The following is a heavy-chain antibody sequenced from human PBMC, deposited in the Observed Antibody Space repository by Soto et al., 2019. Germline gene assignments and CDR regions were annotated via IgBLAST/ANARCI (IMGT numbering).Heavy chain of an antibody. CDR2: INHSGNT. CDR1: GGSVSGYY. J-gene: IGHJ6*02. V-gene: IGHV4-34*01. Sequence: PSETLSLTCAVDGGSVSGYYCTGIRQPPGKGLEWIGEINHSGNTNYNPSLESRCTMSVDTSRNHISLKVTSVSAADTAVYYCARSELGARRHCEGTSCSNTVNKNGMDVWGQGTTVTVSS. D-gene: IGHD2-2*01. CDR3: ARSELGARRHCEGTSCSNTVNKNGMDV.